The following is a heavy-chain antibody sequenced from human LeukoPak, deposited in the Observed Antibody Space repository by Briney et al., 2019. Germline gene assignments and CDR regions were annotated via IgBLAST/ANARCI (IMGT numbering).Heavy chain of an antibody. Sequence: PSETLSLTCAVYGGSFSGYYWSWIRQPPGKGLEWIGEINHSGSTNYNPSLKSRVTISVDTSKNQFSLKLSSVTAADTAVYYCARAPERIQLWSYRNALDIWGQGTMVTVSS. V-gene: IGHV4-34*01. CDR1: GGSFSGYY. CDR2: INHSGST. J-gene: IGHJ3*02. D-gene: IGHD5-18*01. CDR3: ARAPERIQLWSYRNALDI.